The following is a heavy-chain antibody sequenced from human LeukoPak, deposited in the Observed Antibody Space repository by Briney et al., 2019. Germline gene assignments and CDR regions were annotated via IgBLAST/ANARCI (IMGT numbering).Heavy chain of an antibody. J-gene: IGHJ4*02. V-gene: IGHV3-21*01. CDR3: ARGHHGGLGTA. Sequence: GGSLRLSCAASGFTFSSYSMNWVRQAPGKGLEWVSSISSSSSYIYYADSVKGRFTISRDNAKNSLYLQMNSLRAEDTAVYYCARGHHGGLGTAGGQGTLVTVSS. D-gene: IGHD2-15*01. CDR1: GFTFSSYS. CDR2: ISSSSSYI.